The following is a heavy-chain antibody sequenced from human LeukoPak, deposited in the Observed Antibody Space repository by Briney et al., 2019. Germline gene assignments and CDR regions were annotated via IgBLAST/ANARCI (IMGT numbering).Heavy chain of an antibody. CDR3: ARGIAVAGYFDY. V-gene: IGHV4-59*12. J-gene: IGHJ4*02. D-gene: IGHD6-19*01. CDR2: IYYSGST. CDR1: GGSISSWY. Sequence: SETLSLTCTVSGGSISSWYWSWIRQPPGKGLEWIGYIYYSGSTNYNPSLKRRVTISVDRSKNQFSLKLSSVTAADTAVYYCARGIAVAGYFDYWGQGTLVTVSS.